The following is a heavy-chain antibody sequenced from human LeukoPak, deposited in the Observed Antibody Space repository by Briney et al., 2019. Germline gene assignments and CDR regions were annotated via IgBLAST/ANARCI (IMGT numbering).Heavy chain of an antibody. D-gene: IGHD3-10*01. V-gene: IGHV4-34*01. CDR1: GGSFSGYY. CDR2: INHSGST. Sequence: PSETLSLTCAVYGGSFSGYYWSWIRQPPGKGLEWIGEINHSGSTNYNPSLKSRVTISVDTSKNQFSLKLSSVTAAGTAVYYCARGRGLWFGELSRAFDYWGQGTLVTVSS. CDR3: ARGRGLWFGELSRAFDY. J-gene: IGHJ4*02.